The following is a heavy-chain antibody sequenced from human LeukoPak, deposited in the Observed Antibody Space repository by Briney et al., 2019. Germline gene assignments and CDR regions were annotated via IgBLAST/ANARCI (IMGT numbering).Heavy chain of an antibody. CDR3: ARGRAARGTSFDY. J-gene: IGHJ4*02. Sequence: SETLSLTCTVSGYSISSGYYWGWIRQPPGKGLEWIGSIYHSGSTYYNPSLKSRVTISVDRSKNQFSLKLSSVTAADTAVYYCARGRAARGTSFDYWGQGTLVTVSS. CDR1: GYSISSGYY. D-gene: IGHD6-6*01. CDR2: IYHSGST. V-gene: IGHV4-38-2*02.